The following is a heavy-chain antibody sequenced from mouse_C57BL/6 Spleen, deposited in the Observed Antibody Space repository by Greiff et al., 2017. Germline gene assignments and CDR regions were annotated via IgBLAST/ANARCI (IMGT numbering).Heavy chain of an antibody. V-gene: IGHV1-7*01. D-gene: IGHD1-1*01. CDR3: ARTTVVAYWYFDV. CDR1: GYTFTSYW. J-gene: IGHJ1*03. Sequence: VHLVESGAELAKPGASVKLSCKASGYTFTSYWMHWVKQRPGQGLEWIGYINPSSGYTKYNQKFKDKATLTADKSSSTAYMQLSSLTYEDSAVYYCARTTVVAYWYFDVWGTGTTVTVSS. CDR2: INPSSGYT.